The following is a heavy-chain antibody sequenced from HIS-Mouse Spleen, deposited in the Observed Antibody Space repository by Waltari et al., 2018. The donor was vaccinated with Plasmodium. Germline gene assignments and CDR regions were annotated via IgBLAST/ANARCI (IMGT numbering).Heavy chain of an antibody. D-gene: IGHD6-13*01. Sequence: EVQLVESGGGLVQPGGSLRLSCAASGFTFSSYWMSGVRQAPGEGVGGVANIKQDGSEKYYGDSVKGRFTISRDNAKNSLYLQMNSLRAEDTAVYYCASSWYWYFDLWGRGTLVTVSS. J-gene: IGHJ2*01. V-gene: IGHV3-7*01. CDR1: GFTFSSYW. CDR2: IKQDGSEK. CDR3: ASSWYWYFDL.